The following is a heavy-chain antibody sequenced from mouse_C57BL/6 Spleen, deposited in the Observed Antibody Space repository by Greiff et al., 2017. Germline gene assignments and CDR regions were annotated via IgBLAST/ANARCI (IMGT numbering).Heavy chain of an antibody. J-gene: IGHJ3*01. CDR1: GYTFTDYY. CDR2: INPNNGGT. D-gene: IGHD2-4*01. CDR3: ARSGLRRGSWFAY. V-gene: IGHV1-26*01. Sequence: EVQLQQSGPELVKPGASVKISCKASGYTFTDYYMNWVKQSPGKSLEWIGDINPNNGGTSYNQKFKGKATLPIDKSSSTAYMELSSLNSEDSAVYYWARSGLRRGSWFAYWGQGTLVTVSA.